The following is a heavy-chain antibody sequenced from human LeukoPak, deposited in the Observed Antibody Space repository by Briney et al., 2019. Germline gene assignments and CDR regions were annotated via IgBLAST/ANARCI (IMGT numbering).Heavy chain of an antibody. CDR1: GGSISTYY. Sequence: SEILSLTCTVSGGSISTYYWTWIRQPPGKELEWIGFSHYSGSTNYNPSLKSRVTISVDTSKNQFSLRLSSVTAADTAVYFCAKSIASAGTNSCYYMDVWGTGTTVTVSS. V-gene: IGHV4-59*08. D-gene: IGHD6-13*01. J-gene: IGHJ6*03. CDR2: SHYSGST. CDR3: AKSIASAGTNSCYYMDV.